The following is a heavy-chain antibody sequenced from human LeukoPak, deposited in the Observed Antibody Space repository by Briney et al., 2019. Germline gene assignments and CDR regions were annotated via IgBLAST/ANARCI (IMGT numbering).Heavy chain of an antibody. CDR1: GFTFSRYW. D-gene: IGHD4-23*01. V-gene: IGHV3-74*01. CDR3: AREGGKVYLDY. J-gene: IGHJ4*02. Sequence: GGSLRLSCAASGFTFSRYWMHWVRQAPGKGLVWVSRINSDGSYTSYADFVKGRFTISRDNAKNTVYLQMSSLRAEDTAVYYCAREGGKVYLDYWGQGTLVTVSS. CDR2: INSDGSYT.